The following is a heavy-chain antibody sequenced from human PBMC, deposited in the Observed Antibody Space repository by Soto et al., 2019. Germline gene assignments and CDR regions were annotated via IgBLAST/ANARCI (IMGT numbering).Heavy chain of an antibody. V-gene: IGHV3-33*01. J-gene: IGHJ6*02. CDR2: IWYDGSNK. Sequence: QVQLVESGGGVVQPGRSLRLSCAASGFTFSSYGMHWVRQAPGKGLEWVAVIWYDGSNKYYADSVKGRFTISRDNSKNTLYLQMNSLRAEDTAVYSCARVSGYGVPSSYYYYYGMDVWGQGTTVTVSS. CDR3: ARVSGYGVPSSYYYYYGMDV. D-gene: IGHD5-18*01. CDR1: GFTFSSYG.